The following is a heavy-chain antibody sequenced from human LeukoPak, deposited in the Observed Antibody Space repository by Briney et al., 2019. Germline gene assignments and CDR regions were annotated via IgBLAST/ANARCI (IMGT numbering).Heavy chain of an antibody. Sequence: PGGSLRLSCAASGFTVSSNYMSWVRQAPGKGLEWVSAISGSGGSTYYADSVKGRFTISRDNSKNTLYLQMNSLRAEDTAVYYCAKGYSYGLEYFDYWGQGTLVTVSS. CDR2: ISGSGGST. CDR3: AKGYSYGLEYFDY. D-gene: IGHD5-18*01. J-gene: IGHJ4*02. CDR1: GFTVSSNY. V-gene: IGHV3-23*01.